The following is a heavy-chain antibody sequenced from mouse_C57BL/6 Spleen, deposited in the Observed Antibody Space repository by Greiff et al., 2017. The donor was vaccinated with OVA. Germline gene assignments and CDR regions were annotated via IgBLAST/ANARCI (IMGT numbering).Heavy chain of an antibody. V-gene: IGHV3-6*01. Sequence: EVKLMESGPGLVKPSQSLSLTCSVTGYSITSGYYWNWIRQFPGNKLEWMGYISYDGSNNSNPSLKNRISITRDTSKNQFFLKLNSVTTEDTATYYCASNWEFDYWGQGTTLTVSS. CDR1: GYSITSGYY. CDR2: ISYDGSN. J-gene: IGHJ2*01. CDR3: ASNWEFDY. D-gene: IGHD4-1*02.